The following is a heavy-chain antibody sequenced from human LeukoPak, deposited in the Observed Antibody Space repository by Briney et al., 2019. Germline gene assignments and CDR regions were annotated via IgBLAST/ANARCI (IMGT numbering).Heavy chain of an antibody. D-gene: IGHD3-22*01. V-gene: IGHV4-59*01. CDR1: DDSITMYY. Sequence: PSETLSLTCSVSDDSITMYYWTWIRQPPGKGLEWIGYVDHTGSTNFNPSLNGRVSISRDTTKNLFSLRLRSVTAADTAVYYCARGVGVYHDSSGYSDYFDYWGQGTLVTVSS. CDR2: VDHTGST. CDR3: ARGVGVYHDSSGYSDYFDY. J-gene: IGHJ4*02.